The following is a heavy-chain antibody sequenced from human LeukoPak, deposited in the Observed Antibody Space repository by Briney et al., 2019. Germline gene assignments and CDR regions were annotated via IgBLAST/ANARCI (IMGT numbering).Heavy chain of an antibody. J-gene: IGHJ4*02. D-gene: IGHD3-22*01. CDR2: MNPNSGNT. V-gene: IGHV1-8*01. CDR3: ARDPTLYNSYYYDSSGYSDFDY. Sequence: ASVKVSCKASGYTFTSYDINWVRQATGQGLEWMGWMNPNSGNTGYAQKFQGRVTMTRNTSISTAYMELSRLRSDDTAVYYCARDPTLYNSYYYDSSGYSDFDYWGQGTLVTVSS. CDR1: GYTFTSYD.